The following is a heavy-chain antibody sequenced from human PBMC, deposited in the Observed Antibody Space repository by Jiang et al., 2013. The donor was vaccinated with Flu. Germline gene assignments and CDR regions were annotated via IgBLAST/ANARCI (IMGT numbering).Heavy chain of an antibody. CDR1: GGSISSSSYY. D-gene: IGHD6-13*01. V-gene: IGHV4-39*07. Sequence: SLTCTVSGGSISSSSYYWGWIRQPPGKGLEWIGSIYYSGSTYYNPSLKSRVTISVDTSKNQFSLKLSSVTAADTAVYYCARDSSSWLWGQGTLVTVSS. CDR3: ARDSSSWL. J-gene: IGHJ4*02. CDR2: IYYSGST.